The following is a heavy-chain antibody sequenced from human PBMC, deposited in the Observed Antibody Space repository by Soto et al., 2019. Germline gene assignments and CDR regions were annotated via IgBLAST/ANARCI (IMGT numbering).Heavy chain of an antibody. V-gene: IGHV3-23*01. CDR3: AKEEGIVGAIRHFDY. Sequence: GGSLRLSCAASGFPFSSYAMSWVRQPPGKGLEWVSAISGSGGSTYYADSVKGRFTISRVNSKNTLYLQMNSLRAEDTAVYYCAKEEGIVGAIRHFDYWGQGTLVTVSS. D-gene: IGHD1-26*01. CDR2: ISGSGGST. J-gene: IGHJ4*02. CDR1: GFPFSSYA.